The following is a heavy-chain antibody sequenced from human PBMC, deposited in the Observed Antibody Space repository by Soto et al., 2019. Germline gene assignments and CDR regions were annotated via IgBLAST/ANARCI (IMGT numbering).Heavy chain of an antibody. V-gene: IGHV3-11*06. CDR3: ARVARYCSGGSCYSNFDY. Sequence: LRLSCAASGFTFSDYYMSWIRQAPGKGLEWVSYISSSSSYTNYADSVKGRFTISRDNAKNSLYLQMNSLRAEDTAVYYCARVARYCSGGSCYSNFDYWGQGTLVTVSS. CDR2: ISSSSSYT. CDR1: GFTFSDYY. D-gene: IGHD2-15*01. J-gene: IGHJ4*02.